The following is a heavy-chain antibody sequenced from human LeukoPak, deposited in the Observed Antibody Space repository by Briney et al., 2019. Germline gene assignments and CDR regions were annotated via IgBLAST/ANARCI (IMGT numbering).Heavy chain of an antibody. Sequence: GGSLRLSCAASGFNLASYMLNWVRQAPGKGLEWVSSISSTGSYIYYADSVKGRFTISRDNPGNVFYLQMDSLRAEDTAVYYCTRVAQSGPTGWFDPWGQGTLVTVSS. D-gene: IGHD1-1*01. CDR2: ISSTGSYI. V-gene: IGHV3-21*01. J-gene: IGHJ5*02. CDR3: TRVAQSGPTGWFDP. CDR1: GFNLASYM.